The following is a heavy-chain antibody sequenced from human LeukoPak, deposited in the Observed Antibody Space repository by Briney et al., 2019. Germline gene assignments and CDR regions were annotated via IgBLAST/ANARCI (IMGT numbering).Heavy chain of an antibody. Sequence: SETLSLTCSVSGGSIESYYWSWIRQPPGKGLEFIGYIAASGTTKHNPSLKSRITLSMDTSQNQFSLKLRSVTAADTAVYFCARFPYFEGLDYWGQGTQVIVSS. CDR2: IAASGTT. CDR1: GGSIESYY. V-gene: IGHV4-4*08. D-gene: IGHD3-9*01. CDR3: ARFPYFEGLDY. J-gene: IGHJ4*02.